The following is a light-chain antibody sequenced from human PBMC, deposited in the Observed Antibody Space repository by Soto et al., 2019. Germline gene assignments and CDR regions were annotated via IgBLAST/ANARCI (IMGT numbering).Light chain of an antibody. CDR2: DVS. Sequence: QSVLTQPASLSWSPGHPITISCTGTSSDVGGYNYVSWYQQHPGKAPKVMIYDVSNRPSGVSNRFSGSKSGNTASLTISGLQAEDEADYYCNSYTTSSTYVFGTGTKVTVL. CDR1: SSDVGGYNY. V-gene: IGLV2-14*01. CDR3: NSYTTSSTYV. J-gene: IGLJ1*01.